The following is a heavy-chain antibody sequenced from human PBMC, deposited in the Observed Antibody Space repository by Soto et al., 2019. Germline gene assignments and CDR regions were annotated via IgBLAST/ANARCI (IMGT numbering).Heavy chain of an antibody. V-gene: IGHV1-2*02. CDR3: ARDCSSTSCYHYMDV. D-gene: IGHD2-2*01. CDR2: INPNSGGT. CDR1: GFTFSAYY. J-gene: IGHJ6*03. Sequence: ASVKVSCKASGFTFSAYYIYWVRQAPGQGLEWIGWINPNSGGTNNAQKFQGRVTMTRDTSTSTAYMELRSLRSDDTAVYYCARDCSSTSCYHYMDVWGKGTTVTVSS.